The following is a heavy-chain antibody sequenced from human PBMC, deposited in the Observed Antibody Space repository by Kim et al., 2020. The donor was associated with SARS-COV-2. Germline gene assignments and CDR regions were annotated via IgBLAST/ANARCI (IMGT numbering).Heavy chain of an antibody. D-gene: IGHD2-15*01. Sequence: RFTISRDNSKNTLYLQMNSRRAEDTAVYYCAKNLGGYCSGGSCAGGTFDYWGQGTLVTVSS. CDR3: AKNLGGYCSGGSCAGGTFDY. J-gene: IGHJ4*02. V-gene: IGHV3-30*02.